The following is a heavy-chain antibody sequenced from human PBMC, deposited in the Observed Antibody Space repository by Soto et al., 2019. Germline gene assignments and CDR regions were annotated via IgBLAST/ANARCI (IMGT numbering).Heavy chain of an antibody. CDR2: IFYSGST. D-gene: IGHD6-6*01. Sequence: QVQLQESGPGLVKPSQTLSLTCTVSGGSISSGGYYWSWIRQHPGKGLEWIGYIFYSGSTCFNPSLKSRLTISVDTSKSQFSLQLSSVTAADTAVYYCARAGHSSSSEGANWFDPWGQGTLVTVSS. CDR1: GGSISSGGYY. CDR3: ARAGHSSSSEGANWFDP. V-gene: IGHV4-31*03. J-gene: IGHJ5*02.